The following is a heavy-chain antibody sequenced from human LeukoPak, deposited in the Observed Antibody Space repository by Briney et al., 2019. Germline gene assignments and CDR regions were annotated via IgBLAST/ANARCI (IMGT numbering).Heavy chain of an antibody. D-gene: IGHD3-16*01. CDR2: IFYTGST. CDR1: GGSISSHY. V-gene: IGHV4-59*04. Sequence: SETLSLTCTVSGGSISSHYSSWIRQPPGKGLEWIGGIFYTGSTDYNPSLKSRVTMSLDTSKNQFSLKMTSVTAADTAVYYCVKHWERTGYSAGGKYDNVWFDPWGQGILVTVTS. CDR3: VKHWERTGYSAGGKYDNVWFDP. J-gene: IGHJ5*02.